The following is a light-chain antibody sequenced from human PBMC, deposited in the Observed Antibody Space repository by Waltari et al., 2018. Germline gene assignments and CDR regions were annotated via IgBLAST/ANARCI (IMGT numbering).Light chain of an antibody. CDR1: SVNIATTY. CDR3: QSFDSSHVV. Sequence: FMLTQPHSVSECPGKTVTISCTRSSVNIATTYVQWYQQRPGSAPTKVIYEDNQRPPGVPDRFSGSIDSSSNSASLIISGLKAEDEADYYCQSFDSSHVVFGGGTKLTVL. V-gene: IGLV6-57*03. J-gene: IGLJ2*01. CDR2: EDN.